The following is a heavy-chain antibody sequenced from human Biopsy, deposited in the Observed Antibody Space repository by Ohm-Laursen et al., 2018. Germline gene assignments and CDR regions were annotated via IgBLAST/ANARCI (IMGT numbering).Heavy chain of an antibody. CDR2: IYNTETT. CDR1: GGSISSSTTYY. Sequence: GTLSLTCTVSGGSISSSTTYYWAWLRQPPGKGLEWIGSIYNTETTFSNPSLKNRVTISVDTSTTQFSLTVSSVTAADTALYFCARHPTGFWFDPWGHGTLVTVSS. V-gene: IGHV4-39*01. J-gene: IGHJ5*02. CDR3: ARHPTGFWFDP.